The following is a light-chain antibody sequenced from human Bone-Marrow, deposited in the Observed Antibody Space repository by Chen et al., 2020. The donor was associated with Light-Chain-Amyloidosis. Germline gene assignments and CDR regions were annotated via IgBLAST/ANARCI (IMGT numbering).Light chain of an antibody. CDR1: IGSTS. J-gene: IGLJ3*02. CDR2: DDS. CDR3: QVWDRSSDRPV. V-gene: IGLV3-21*02. Sequence: SYVLTQPSSVSVAPGQTATSACGGNIGSTSVHWYQQTPGQAPLLVVYDDSDRPSGIPERLSGSNSGNTATLTISRVEAGDEADYYCQVWDRSSDRPVFGGGTKLTVL.